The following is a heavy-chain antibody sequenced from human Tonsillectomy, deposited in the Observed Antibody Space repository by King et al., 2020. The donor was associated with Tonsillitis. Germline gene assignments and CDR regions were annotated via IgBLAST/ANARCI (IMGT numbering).Heavy chain of an antibody. J-gene: IGHJ4*02. CDR3: AKDPETWDCIRTNCYPDY. CDR1: GFTFSSYG. D-gene: IGHD2-2*01. Sequence: VQLVESGGGVVQPGRSLRLSCVASGFTFSSYGMHWVRQAPGKGLEWVAVMSHNGSKEFYADSVKGRFSISRDNSKNTLYFQMSSLRAEDTAVYYCAKDPETWDCIRTNCYPDYWGQGILVTVSS. CDR2: MSHNGSKE. V-gene: IGHV3-30*18.